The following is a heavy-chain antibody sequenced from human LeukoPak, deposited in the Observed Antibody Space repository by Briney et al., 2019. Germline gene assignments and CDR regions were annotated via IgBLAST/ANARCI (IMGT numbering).Heavy chain of an antibody. Sequence: GGSLRLSCAASGFTFSSYAMSWVRQAPGKGLEWVAVISYDGSNKYYADSVKGRFTISRDNSKNSLYLQMNSLRAEDTALYYCAKAQKWLVLSSFDYWGQGTLVTVSS. CDR2: ISYDGSNK. CDR1: GFTFSSYA. D-gene: IGHD6-19*01. V-gene: IGHV3-30*18. CDR3: AKAQKWLVLSSFDY. J-gene: IGHJ4*02.